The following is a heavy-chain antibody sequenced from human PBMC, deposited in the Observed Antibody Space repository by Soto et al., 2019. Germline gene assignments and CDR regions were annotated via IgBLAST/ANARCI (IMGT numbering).Heavy chain of an antibody. CDR1: GDTFKNCV. Sequence: QVQVVQSGVEVRRPGSSVKVSCKASGDTFKNCVISWVRQAPGQGLEWMGGIIPLFGTTDFAQRFQGRLNNTADGSTTTAYIELRRLRTEDTATFYRAAEMGFRKVTVRRGQGTTVIVSS. CDR3: AAEMGFRKVTVR. CDR2: IIPLFGTT. J-gene: IGHJ6*02. D-gene: IGHD4-4*01. V-gene: IGHV1-69*01.